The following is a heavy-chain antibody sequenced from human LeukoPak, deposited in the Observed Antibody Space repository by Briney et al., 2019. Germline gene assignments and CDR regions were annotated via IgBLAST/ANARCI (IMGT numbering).Heavy chain of an antibody. D-gene: IGHD3-22*01. CDR1: GFTVSSNY. CDR3: ARTYYYDSSGYPRGPFDY. CDR2: IYSGGST. Sequence: GGSLRLSCAASGFTVSSNYMSWVRQAPGKGLEWVSVIYSGGSTYYADSVKGRFTISRDNSKNTLYLQMNSLRAEDTALYYCARTYYYDSSGYPRGPFDYWGQGTLVTVSS. J-gene: IGHJ4*02. V-gene: IGHV3-66*01.